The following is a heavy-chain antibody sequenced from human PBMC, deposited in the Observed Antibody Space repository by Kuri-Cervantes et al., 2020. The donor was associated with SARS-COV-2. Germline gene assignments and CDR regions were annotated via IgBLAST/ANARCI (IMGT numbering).Heavy chain of an antibody. V-gene: IGHV4-59*01. CDR1: GGSISSYY. J-gene: IGHJ4*02. CDR3: ARWPSWSGSIDY. Sequence: EALKISCTVSGGSISSYYWSWIRQPPRKGLEWVGIIYYSGSTNYNPSLKSRVTISVDTSKNQFSLKLSSVTAADTAVYYCARWPSWSGSIDYWGQGTLVTVSS. CDR2: IYYSGST. D-gene: IGHD3-3*01.